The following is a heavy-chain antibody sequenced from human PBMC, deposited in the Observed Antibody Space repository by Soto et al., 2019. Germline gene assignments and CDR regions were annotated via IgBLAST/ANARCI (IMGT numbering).Heavy chain of an antibody. J-gene: IGHJ6*02. CDR1: GGSFSGYY. Sequence: SETLSLTCAVYGGSFSGYYWSWIRRPPGKGLEWIGEINHSGSTNYNPSLKSRVTISVDTSKNQFSLKLSSVTAADTAVYYCARGAGSHRLDYYGMDVWGQGTTVTVSS. D-gene: IGHD3-10*01. CDR3: ARGAGSHRLDYYGMDV. CDR2: INHSGST. V-gene: IGHV4-34*01.